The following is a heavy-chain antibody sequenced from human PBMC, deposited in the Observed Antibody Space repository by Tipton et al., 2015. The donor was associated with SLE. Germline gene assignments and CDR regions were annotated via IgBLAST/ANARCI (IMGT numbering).Heavy chain of an antibody. Sequence: SLRLSCAASGFTFSSYEMNWVRQAPGKGLEWVSYISSSGSTIYYADSVKGRFTISRDNAKNSLYLQMNSLRAEDTAVYYCARLIAAAGTRGDYWGQGTLVTVSS. J-gene: IGHJ4*02. D-gene: IGHD6-13*01. V-gene: IGHV3-48*03. CDR1: GFTFSSYE. CDR3: ARLIAAAGTRGDY. CDR2: ISSSGSTI.